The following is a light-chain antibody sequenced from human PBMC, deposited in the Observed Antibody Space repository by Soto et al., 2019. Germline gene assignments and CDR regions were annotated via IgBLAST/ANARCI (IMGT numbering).Light chain of an antibody. CDR1: QVISKY. CDR3: RFLNSFPLT. Sequence: IQLTQSPSSLSASVGARVTTTGRARQVISKYLAWYQQKPGTPPKLLIYLASTLQGGVPSRFSGSGSGTDFILTDSSLEPEDVASYYCRFLNSFPLTFGGGIKVEIK. V-gene: IGKV1-9*01. CDR2: LAS. J-gene: IGKJ4*01.